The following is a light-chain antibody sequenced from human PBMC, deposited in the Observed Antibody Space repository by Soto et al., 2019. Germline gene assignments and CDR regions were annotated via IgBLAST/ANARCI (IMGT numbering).Light chain of an antibody. J-gene: IGKJ1*01. V-gene: IGKV3-20*01. CDR2: GAS. CDR3: QHYGNSRT. CDR1: QSVNNY. Sequence: EIVLTQSPATLSLSPGERATLSCRASQSVNNYLAWYQQKPGQAPRLLIYGASNRATGIPDRFSGSGSGTDFTLTISRLEPEDFAVYYCQHYGNSRTFGQGTKVDIK.